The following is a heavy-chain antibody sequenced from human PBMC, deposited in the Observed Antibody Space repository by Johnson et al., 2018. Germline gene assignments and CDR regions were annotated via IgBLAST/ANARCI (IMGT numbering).Heavy chain of an antibody. CDR2: IRSKATSYAT. CDR3: AKDESPGNSGAFDI. Sequence: VQLQESGGGLVQPGGSLKLSCAASGFTFSGSAMHWVRQASGKGLEWVGRIRSKATSYATAYAASVKGRFTISRDDSKNTLYLQMNSLRAEDTAVYYCAKDESPGNSGAFDIWGQGTMVTVSS. CDR1: GFTFSGSA. D-gene: IGHD4-23*01. V-gene: IGHV3-73*02. J-gene: IGHJ3*02.